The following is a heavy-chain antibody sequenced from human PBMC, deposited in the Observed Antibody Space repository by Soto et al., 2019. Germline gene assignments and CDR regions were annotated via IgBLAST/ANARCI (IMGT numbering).Heavy chain of an antibody. V-gene: IGHV4-59*08. CDR2: IYYSGST. CDR1: GGSISSYY. D-gene: IGHD1-26*01. CDR3: ARSGSYYRYFDY. J-gene: IGHJ4*02. Sequence: SETLSLTCTVSGGSISSYYWSWIRQSPGKGLEWIGYIYYSGSTKYNPSLKSRVTISVDTSKNQFSLKLSSVTAADTAVYYCARSGSYYRYFDYWGQGTLVTVSS.